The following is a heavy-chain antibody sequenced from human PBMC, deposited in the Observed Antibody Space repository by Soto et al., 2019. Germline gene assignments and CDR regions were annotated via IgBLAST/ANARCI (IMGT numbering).Heavy chain of an antibody. V-gene: IGHV4-31*03. CDR2: IYYSGST. J-gene: IGHJ3*02. CDR3: ANYYYDSSGYFDAFDI. CDR1: GGPISSGGYY. Sequence: PAETLSLTCTVSGGPISSGGYYWSWIRQHPGKGLEWIGYIYYSGSTYYNPSLKSRVTISVDTSKNQFSLKLSSVTAADTAVYYCANYYYDSSGYFDAFDIWGQGTMVTVSS. D-gene: IGHD3-22*01.